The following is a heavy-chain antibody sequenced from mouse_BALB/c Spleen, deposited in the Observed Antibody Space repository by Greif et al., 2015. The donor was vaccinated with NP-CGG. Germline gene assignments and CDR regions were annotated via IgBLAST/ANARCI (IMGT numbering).Heavy chain of an antibody. V-gene: IGHV14-3*02. CDR3: ARARPYYAMDY. CDR1: GFNIKDTY. D-gene: IGHD3-1*01. Sequence: EVHLVESGAELVKPGASVKLSCTASGFNIKDTYMHWVKQRPEQGLEWIGRIDPANGNTKYDPKFQGKATITADTSSNTAYLQLSSLTSEDTAVYYCARARPYYAMDYWGQGTSVTVSS. J-gene: IGHJ4*01. CDR2: IDPANGNT.